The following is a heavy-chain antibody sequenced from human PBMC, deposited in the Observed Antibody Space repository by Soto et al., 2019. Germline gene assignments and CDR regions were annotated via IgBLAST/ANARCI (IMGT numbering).Heavy chain of an antibody. D-gene: IGHD3-10*01. J-gene: IGHJ4*02. CDR1: GFTFSSNA. CDR2: ITNTGGDT. CDR3: ARASGESYPGSRVFDS. V-gene: IGHV3-23*01. Sequence: EVQLLESVGDLVQPGGSLRLSCAASGFTFSSNAMSWVRQAPGKGLEWVSVITNTGGDTLYADSVKGRFTISRDNSKNTLYLQMNSLRAEDTAIYYCARASGESYPGSRVFDSWGQGTRVTVSS.